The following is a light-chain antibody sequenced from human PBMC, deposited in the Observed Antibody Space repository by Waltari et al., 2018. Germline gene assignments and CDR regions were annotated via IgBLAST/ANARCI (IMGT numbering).Light chain of an antibody. CDR2: GAS. V-gene: IGKV1-5*03. Sequence: KMTQSPDTLSASVGDRVTITCRASENIDRRLAWYQQKPGKAPQLLIYGASNLENGVPLRFMGSGSGTEFTLTISSLQPDDYATYHCQQYMNYFKTFGQGTKVEI. CDR3: QQYMNYFKT. J-gene: IGKJ1*01. CDR1: ENIDRR.